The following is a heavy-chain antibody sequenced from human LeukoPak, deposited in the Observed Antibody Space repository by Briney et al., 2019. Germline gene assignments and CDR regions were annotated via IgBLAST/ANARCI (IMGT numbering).Heavy chain of an antibody. CDR2: IRSKAYGGTT. CDR3: TRLVVPAGWFDP. J-gene: IGHJ5*02. D-gene: IGHD2-2*01. CDR1: GFTFGDYA. Sequence: GGSLRLSRTASGFTFGDYAMSWVRQAPGKGLEWVGFIRSKAYGGTTEYAASVKGRFTISRDDSKSIAYLQMNSLKTEDTAVYYCTRLVVPAGWFDPWGQGTLVTVSS. V-gene: IGHV3-49*04.